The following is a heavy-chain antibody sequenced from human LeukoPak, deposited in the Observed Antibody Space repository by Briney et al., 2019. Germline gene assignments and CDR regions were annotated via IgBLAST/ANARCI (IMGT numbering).Heavy chain of an antibody. V-gene: IGHV3-23*01. D-gene: IGHD6-13*01. CDR2: ISGSGGST. J-gene: IGHJ4*02. Sequence: PGGSLRLSCAASGFTFSSYAMSWVRQAPGKGLEWVSAISGSGGSTYYADSVKGRFTISRDNSKNTLYLQMNSLRAEDTAVYYCAKGNSSSWYAPLDYRGQGTLVTVSS. CDR1: GFTFSSYA. CDR3: AKGNSSSWYAPLDY.